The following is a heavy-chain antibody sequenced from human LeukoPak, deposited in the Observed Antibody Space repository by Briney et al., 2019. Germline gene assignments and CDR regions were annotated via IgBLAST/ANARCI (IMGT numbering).Heavy chain of an antibody. CDR1: GFTFSSYT. CDR3: AKAHGGNYYMDV. Sequence: GGSLRLSCEGSGFTFSSYTINWVRQAPGKGLEWVAVISYDGSNKYYADSVKGRFTISRDNSKNTLYLQMNSLRAEDTAVYYCAKAHGGNYYMDVWGKGTTVTVSS. V-gene: IGHV3-30*18. D-gene: IGHD3-16*01. J-gene: IGHJ6*03. CDR2: ISYDGSNK.